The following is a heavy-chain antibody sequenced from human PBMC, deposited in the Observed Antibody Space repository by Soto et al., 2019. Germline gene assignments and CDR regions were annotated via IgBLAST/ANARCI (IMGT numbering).Heavy chain of an antibody. CDR1: GGTFSSYA. Sequence: QVQLVQSGAEVKKPGSSVKVSCKASGGTFSSYAISWVRQAPGQGLEWMGGIIPIFGTANYAQKFQGRVMITADKSTSTAYMELSSLRSEDTAVYYCAGRPTVTTSYYYYYGMDVWGQGTTVTVSS. CDR3: AGRPTVTTSYYYYYGMDV. D-gene: IGHD4-17*01. V-gene: IGHV1-69*06. CDR2: IIPIFGTA. J-gene: IGHJ6*02.